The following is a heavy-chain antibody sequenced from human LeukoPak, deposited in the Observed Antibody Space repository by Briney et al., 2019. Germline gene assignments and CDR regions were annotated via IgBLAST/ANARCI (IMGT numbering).Heavy chain of an antibody. CDR1: GGTFSSYA. V-gene: IGHV1-69*01. CDR2: IIPIFGTA. Sequence: SVKVSCKASGGTFSSYAISWVRQAPGQGLEWMGGIIPIFGTANYAQKFQGRVTVTADESTSTAYMELSSLRSEDTAVYYCARGRAHWVAAAGTPRPFDYWGQGTLVTVSS. D-gene: IGHD6-13*01. J-gene: IGHJ4*02. CDR3: ARGRAHWVAAAGTPRPFDY.